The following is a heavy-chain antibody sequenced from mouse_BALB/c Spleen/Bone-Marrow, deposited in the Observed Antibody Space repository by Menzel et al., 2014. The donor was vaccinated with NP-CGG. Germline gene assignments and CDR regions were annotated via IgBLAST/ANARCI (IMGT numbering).Heavy chain of an antibody. CDR1: GYTFTSYW. CDR3: ARWAVRRPGYFDV. D-gene: IGHD2-14*01. J-gene: IGHJ1*01. V-gene: IGHV1S81*02. CDR2: INPSNGRT. Sequence: SGAELVKPGASVKLSCKASGYTFTSYWMHWVKQRPGQGLEWIGEINPSNGRTNYNEKFKSKATLTVDKSSSTAYMQLSSLTSEDSPVYYCARWAVRRPGYFDVWGAGTTVTVSS.